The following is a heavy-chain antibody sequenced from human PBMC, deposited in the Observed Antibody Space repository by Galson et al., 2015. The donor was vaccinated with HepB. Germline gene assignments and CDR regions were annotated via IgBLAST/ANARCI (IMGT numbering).Heavy chain of an antibody. CDR2: INADNGNT. V-gene: IGHV1-3*01. D-gene: IGHD3-22*01. Sequence: SVKVSCKASGYTFTSSAIHWVRQAPGQRLEWMGWINADNGNTKYSQRFQDRVTISRDTSASTAYMELSSLRSEDTAVYYCARAYYDGSAYEDWGREPWSPSPQ. J-gene: IGHJ4*02. CDR3: ARAYYDGSAYED. CDR1: GYTFTSSA.